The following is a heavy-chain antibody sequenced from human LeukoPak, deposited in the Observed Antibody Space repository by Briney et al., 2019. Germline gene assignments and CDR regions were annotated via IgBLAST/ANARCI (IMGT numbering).Heavy chain of an antibody. D-gene: IGHD6-13*01. Sequence: ASVKVSCKASGYTFTSYGISWVRQAPGQGLEWMGWISAYNGNTNYAQKFQGRVTMTEDTSTDTAYMELSSLRSEDTAVYYCATDGQRDSSRGFDPWGQGTLVTVSS. CDR1: GYTFTSYG. CDR2: ISAYNGNT. J-gene: IGHJ5*02. CDR3: ATDGQRDSSRGFDP. V-gene: IGHV1-18*01.